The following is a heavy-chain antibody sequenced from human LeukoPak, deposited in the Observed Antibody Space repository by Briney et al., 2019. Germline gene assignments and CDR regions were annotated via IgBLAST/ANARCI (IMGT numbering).Heavy chain of an antibody. CDR3: ARVWYFGSGSQFDY. D-gene: IGHD3-10*01. Sequence: GGSLRLSCAASGFTFSTYWMSWVRQAPGKGLEWVANIKQDGSEKYYVDSVTGRFTISRDNAKNSLYLRLNSLRAEDTAVYYCARVWYFGSGSQFDYWGQGTLVTVSS. CDR1: GFTFSTYW. J-gene: IGHJ4*02. CDR2: IKQDGSEK. V-gene: IGHV3-7*01.